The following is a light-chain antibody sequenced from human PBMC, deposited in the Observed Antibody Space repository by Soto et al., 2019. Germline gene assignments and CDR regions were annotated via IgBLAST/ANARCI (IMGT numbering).Light chain of an antibody. CDR2: GAS. Sequence: EIVLTQSPFTLSCSPVERSTLSCIASQSVSSSYLSWYQQKPGQSPRLLIYGASSRAPGTPDRFSASGSGTDFTLTISRLEPEDFAAYFCQQYGSSPRTFGQGTKVDIK. J-gene: IGKJ1*01. CDR3: QQYGSSPRT. CDR1: QSVSSSY. V-gene: IGKV3-20*01.